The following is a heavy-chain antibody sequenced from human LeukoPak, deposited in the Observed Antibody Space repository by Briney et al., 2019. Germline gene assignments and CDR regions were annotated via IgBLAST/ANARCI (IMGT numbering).Heavy chain of an antibody. CDR3: ARGFEAPGYFDY. D-gene: IGHD3-16*01. CDR2: IYTSGST. J-gene: IGHJ4*02. V-gene: IGHV4-4*07. Sequence: PSETLSLTCTVSGGSISSYYWSWIRQPAGKGLGWIGRIYTSGSTNYNPSLKSRVTMSVDTSKNQFSLKLSSVTAADTAVYYCARGFEAPGYFDYWGQGTPVTVSS. CDR1: GGSISSYY.